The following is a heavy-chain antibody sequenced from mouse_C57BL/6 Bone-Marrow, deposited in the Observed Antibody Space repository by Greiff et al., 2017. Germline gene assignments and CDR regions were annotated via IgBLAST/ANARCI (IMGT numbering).Heavy chain of an antibody. CDR2: ISDGGSYT. CDR3: ARSGANWDFDY. J-gene: IGHJ2*01. CDR1: GFTFSDYG. Sequence: VQRVESGGGLVKPGGSLKLSCAASGFTFSDYGMHWVRQTPEKRLEWVATISDGGSYTYYPDNVKGRFTISRDNAKNNLYLQMSHLKSEDTAMYYCARSGANWDFDYWGQGTTLTVSS. V-gene: IGHV5-4*01. D-gene: IGHD4-1*01.